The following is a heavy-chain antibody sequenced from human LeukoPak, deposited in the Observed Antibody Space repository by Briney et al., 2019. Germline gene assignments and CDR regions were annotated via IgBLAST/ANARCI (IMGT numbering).Heavy chain of an antibody. CDR2: ISGNGRST. CDR3: AKDSAGYSYGFDS. D-gene: IGHD5-18*01. CDR1: GFTFSSYA. Sequence: GGSLRLSCAASGFTFSSYAMSWLRQAPGKGLEWVSPISGNGRSTFYADSVTGLLPNSRDDSNITLYLQMTSSRDNSKNTLYLQMNSLRAEDTAVYYCAKDSAGYSYGFDSWGQGTLATVSS. J-gene: IGHJ4*02. V-gene: IGHV3-23*01.